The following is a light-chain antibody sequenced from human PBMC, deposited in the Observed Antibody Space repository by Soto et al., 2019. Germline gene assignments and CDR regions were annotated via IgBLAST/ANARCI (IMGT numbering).Light chain of an antibody. CDR3: QHYLDWPVYT. Sequence: EIVMTQSPATLSVSPGERATLSCRASQSVGISLAWYQQKPGQAPRLLIYRASTRATGIPGRFSGSWSGTEFTLTISSLQSEDLAVYYCQHYLDWPVYTFGQGTKLESK. CDR1: QSVGIS. J-gene: IGKJ2*01. V-gene: IGKV3-15*01. CDR2: RAS.